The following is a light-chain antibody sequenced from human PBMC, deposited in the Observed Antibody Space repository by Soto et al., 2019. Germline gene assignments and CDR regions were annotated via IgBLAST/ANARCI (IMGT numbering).Light chain of an antibody. Sequence: QSVLTQSASVSGSPGQSITISCTGTSSDVGGYDYVSWYQQHPGKAPKLMIYDVTNRPSGVSNRFSGSKSGNTASLTISGLQAEDEADYYCISYASINTYVFVTGTRSPS. CDR3: ISYASINTYV. CDR2: DVT. CDR1: SSDVGGYDY. V-gene: IGLV2-14*01. J-gene: IGLJ1*01.